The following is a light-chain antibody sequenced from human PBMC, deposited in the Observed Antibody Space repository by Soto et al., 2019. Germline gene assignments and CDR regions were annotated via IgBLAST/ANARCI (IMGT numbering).Light chain of an antibody. CDR2: DAS. V-gene: IGKV3-11*01. CDR1: QSVSSY. CDR3: QQRSNLPPWT. Sequence: EIVLTQSPATLSLSPGERATLSCRASQSVSSYLAWYQQKPGQAPRLLIYDASNRATGIPARFSGSGSGTDFTLTISSLEPEDFAVYYCQQRSNLPPWTFGQGTNVEIK. J-gene: IGKJ1*01.